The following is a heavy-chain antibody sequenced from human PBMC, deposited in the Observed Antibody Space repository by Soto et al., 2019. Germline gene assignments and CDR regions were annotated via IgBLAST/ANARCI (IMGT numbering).Heavy chain of an antibody. CDR3: ARDLWVEPELYYYGMDV. D-gene: IGHD1-1*01. J-gene: IGHJ6*02. V-gene: IGHV4-30-4*01. Sequence: SETLSLTCVLTRGSVSSADYYWSWIRQTPGKGLEWIGHIFYSGTTYYNPSLKSRLTISVDTSKNHFSLRLTSVTAADTAVYYCARDLWVEPELYYYGMDVWGQGTTVTVSS. CDR1: RGSVSSADYY. CDR2: IFYSGTT.